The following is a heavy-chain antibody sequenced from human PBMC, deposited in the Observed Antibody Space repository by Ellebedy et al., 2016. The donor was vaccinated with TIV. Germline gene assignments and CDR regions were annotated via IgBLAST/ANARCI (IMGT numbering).Heavy chain of an antibody. V-gene: IGHV4-34*01. Sequence: GSLRLSCAVYGGSFSGYYWSWIRQPPGKGLEWIGEINHSGSTNYNPSLKSRVTISVDTSKNQFSLKLSSVTAADTAVYYCARTQLGHYLFGYWGQGTLVTVSS. CDR3: ARTQLGHYLFGY. CDR1: GGSFSGYY. D-gene: IGHD3-10*02. J-gene: IGHJ4*02. CDR2: INHSGST.